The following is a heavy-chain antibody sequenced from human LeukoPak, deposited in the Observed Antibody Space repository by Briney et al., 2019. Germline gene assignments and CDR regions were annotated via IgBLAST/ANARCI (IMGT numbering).Heavy chain of an antibody. CDR2: INPNSGGT. J-gene: IGHJ5*02. CDR1: GYRFTDYY. Sequence: ASVKVSCKTSGYRFTDYYMHWVRQAPGQGLEWLGWINPNSGGTSSAQKFQGRVTMTRDTSITTVYMEMSWLTSDDTAIYYCARADRLHGGPYLIGPWGQGTLVTVSS. CDR3: ARADRLHGGPYLIGP. V-gene: IGHV1-2*02. D-gene: IGHD2-21*01.